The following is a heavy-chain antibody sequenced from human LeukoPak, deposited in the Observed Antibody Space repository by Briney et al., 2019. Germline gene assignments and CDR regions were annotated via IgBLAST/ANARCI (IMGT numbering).Heavy chain of an antibody. V-gene: IGHV1-58*02. Sequence: GTSVKVSCKASGFTFTSSAMQWVRQARGQRLEWIGWIVVGSGNTNYAQKFQERVTITRDMSTSTAYMELSSLRSEDTAVYYCAAGYSSSWYVGNYFDYWGQGTLVTVSS. CDR1: GFTFTSSA. CDR2: IVVGSGNT. D-gene: IGHD6-13*01. CDR3: AAGYSSSWYVGNYFDY. J-gene: IGHJ4*02.